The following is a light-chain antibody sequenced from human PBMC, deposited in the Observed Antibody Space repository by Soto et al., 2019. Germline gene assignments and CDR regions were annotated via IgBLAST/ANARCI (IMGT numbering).Light chain of an antibody. J-gene: IGKJ4*01. V-gene: IGKV3-15*01. CDR1: QSVSSD. CDR3: QQYNNWALLI. Sequence: EIVMTQSPATLSVSPGERVTLSWRASQSVSSDLAWYQQKPGQAPRLLIYGASTRATGIPARFSGSGSGTEFTLTISRLQSEDFAVYYGQQYNNWALLIVGGGTKGDIK. CDR2: GAS.